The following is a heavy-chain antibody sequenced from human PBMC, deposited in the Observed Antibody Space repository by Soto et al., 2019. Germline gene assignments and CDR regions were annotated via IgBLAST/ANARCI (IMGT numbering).Heavy chain of an antibody. CDR3: ARGGGSYYATGNFDY. V-gene: IGHV4-39*07. D-gene: IGHD1-26*01. Sequence: PSETLSLTCTVSGGSISSSSYYWGWIRQPPGKGLEWIGSIYYSGSTYYNPSLKSRVTISVDTSKNQFSLKLSSVTAADTAVYYCARGGGSYYATGNFDYWGQGTLVTVSS. CDR2: IYYSGST. J-gene: IGHJ4*02. CDR1: GGSISSSSYY.